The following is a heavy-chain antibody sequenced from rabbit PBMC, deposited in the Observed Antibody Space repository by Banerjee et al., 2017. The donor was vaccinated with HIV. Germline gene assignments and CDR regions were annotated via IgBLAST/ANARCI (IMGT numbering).Heavy chain of an antibody. CDR2: IYAGDGST. J-gene: IGHJ4*01. Sequence: QEQLVESGGGLVQPEGSLTLTCTASGFDFSSRYWICWVRQAPGKGLEWIACIYAGDGSTDYASWAKGRFTISKTSSTTMTLQMTSLTAADTTTYFCAREGYGDGVGDYDLWGPGTLVTV. V-gene: IGHV1S45*01. CDR1: GFDFSSRYW. CDR3: AREGYGDGVGDYDL. D-gene: IGHD2-1*01.